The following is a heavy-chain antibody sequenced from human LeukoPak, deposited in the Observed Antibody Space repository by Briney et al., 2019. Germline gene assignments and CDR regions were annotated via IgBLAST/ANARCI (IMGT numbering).Heavy chain of an antibody. CDR3: ASSSSGDDAFDI. V-gene: IGHV4-61*02. J-gene: IGHJ3*02. CDR2: IYTSGST. CDR1: GGSISSSSYY. Sequence: PSETLSLTCTVSGGSISSSSYYWSWIRQPAGKGLEWIGRIYTSGSTNYNPSLKSRVTISVDTSKNQFSLKLSSVTAADTAVYYCASSSSGDDAFDIWGQGTMVTVSS. D-gene: IGHD6-6*01.